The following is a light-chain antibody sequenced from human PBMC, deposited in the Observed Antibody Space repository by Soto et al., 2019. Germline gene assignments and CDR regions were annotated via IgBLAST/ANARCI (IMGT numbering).Light chain of an antibody. Sequence: QSVLTQPPSASGTPGQRVTISCSGSSSNIGSNSVYWYQQLPGTAPKLLIYINNQRPSGVPDRFSGSKSGTSASLAISGLQSADEGDYYCAAWNDSLNGPLFGGGTQLTVL. CDR2: INN. V-gene: IGLV1-44*01. CDR3: AAWNDSLNGPL. CDR1: SSNIGSNS. J-gene: IGLJ2*01.